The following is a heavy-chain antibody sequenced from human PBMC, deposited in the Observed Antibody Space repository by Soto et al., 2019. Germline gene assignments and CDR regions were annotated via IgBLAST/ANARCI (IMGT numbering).Heavy chain of an antibody. CDR2: IIPIFGTA. Sequence: QVQLVQSGAEVKKPGSSVKVSCKASGGTFSSYAISWVRQAPGQGLEWMGGIIPIFGTANYAQKFQGRVTITADESTSTDYMELSSLRSEDTAVYYCARGGTSDGYNILPEQNWFDPWGQGTLVTVSS. V-gene: IGHV1-69*01. CDR3: ARGGTSDGYNILPEQNWFDP. D-gene: IGHD5-12*01. CDR1: GGTFSSYA. J-gene: IGHJ5*02.